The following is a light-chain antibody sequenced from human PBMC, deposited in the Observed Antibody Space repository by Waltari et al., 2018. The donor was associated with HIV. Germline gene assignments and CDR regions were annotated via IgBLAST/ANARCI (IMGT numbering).Light chain of an antibody. CDR2: GAS. V-gene: IGLV3-21*02. CDR1: NLATKG. J-gene: IGLJ3*02. Sequence: YVLTQPPSVSVAPGETARITCAWTNLATKGAHWYQQVPGQAPRLVMYGASDRTPGVPARFSGCNSGNTATLTISRVEVGDEADYYCQVWHAKSDHWVFGGGTRLAVL. CDR3: QVWHAKSDHWV.